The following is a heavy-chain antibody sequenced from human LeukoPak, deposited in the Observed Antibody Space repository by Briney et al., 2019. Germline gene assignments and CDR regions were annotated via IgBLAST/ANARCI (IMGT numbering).Heavy chain of an antibody. CDR3: ASSHFNIVVVPAAKEGWFDP. CDR2: IIPIFGTA. J-gene: IGHJ5*02. Sequence: SAVKVSCKASGGTFSSYAISWVRQAPGQGLEWMGGIIPIFGTANYAQKFQGRVTITADKSTSTAYMELSSLRSEDTAVYYCASSHFNIVVVPAAKEGWFDPWGQGTLVTVSS. D-gene: IGHD2-2*01. V-gene: IGHV1-69*06. CDR1: GGTFSSYA.